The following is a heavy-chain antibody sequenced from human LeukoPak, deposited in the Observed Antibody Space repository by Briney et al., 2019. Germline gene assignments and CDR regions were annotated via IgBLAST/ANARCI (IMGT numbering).Heavy chain of an antibody. CDR2: IYYSGST. V-gene: IGHV4-59*01. D-gene: IGHD6-13*01. CDR3: AREPRSSWFDY. CDR1: GGSISSYY. J-gene: IGHJ4*02. Sequence: SETPSLTCTVSGGSISSYYWSWIRQPPGKGLEWIGYIYYSGSTDYNPSLKSRVSLSVDTSKNQFSLKLSSVTAADTAVYYCAREPRSSWFDYWSQGTLVTVSS.